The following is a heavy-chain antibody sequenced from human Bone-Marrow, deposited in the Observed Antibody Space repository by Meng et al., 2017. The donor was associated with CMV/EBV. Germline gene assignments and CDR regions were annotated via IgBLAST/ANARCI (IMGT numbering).Heavy chain of an antibody. Sequence: ETLSLTCAASGFTFSSYAMSWVRQAPGKGLEWVSAISGSGGSTYYADSVKGRFTISRDNSKNTLYLQMNSLRAEDTAVYYCAKGPYGSRPVGWFDPWGQGTLVTVSS. CDR3: AKGPYGSRPVGWFDP. D-gene: IGHD3-10*01. CDR2: ISGSGGST. J-gene: IGHJ5*02. V-gene: IGHV3-23*01. CDR1: GFTFSSYA.